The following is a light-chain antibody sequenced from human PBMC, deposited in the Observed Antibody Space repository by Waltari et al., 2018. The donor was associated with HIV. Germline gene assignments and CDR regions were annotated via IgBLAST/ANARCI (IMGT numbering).Light chain of an antibody. CDR2: DAS. CDR3: QQYDHLPIT. J-gene: IGKJ5*01. V-gene: IGKV1-33*01. Sequence: DIQMTQSPSSLSASVGDRVTIPCQASQDISNFLNWFQHKPGKAPKLLIYDASSLETGVPSMFSVSAAGTYFTLTISSLQPEDIATYFCQQYDHLPITFGQGTRLEIK. CDR1: QDISNF.